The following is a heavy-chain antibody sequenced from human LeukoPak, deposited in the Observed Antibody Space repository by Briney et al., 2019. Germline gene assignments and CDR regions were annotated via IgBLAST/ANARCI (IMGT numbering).Heavy chain of an antibody. D-gene: IGHD3-3*01. V-gene: IGHV4-61*01. CDR3: ARGVTIFGVVVN. CDR1: GGSISSSSYY. Sequence: SETLSLTCTVSGGSISSSSYYWSWIRQPPGKGLEWIGYIYYSGSTNYNPSLKSRVTISVDTSKNQFSLKLSSVTAADTAVYYCARGVTIFGVVVNWGQGTLVTVSS. CDR2: IYYSGST. J-gene: IGHJ4*02.